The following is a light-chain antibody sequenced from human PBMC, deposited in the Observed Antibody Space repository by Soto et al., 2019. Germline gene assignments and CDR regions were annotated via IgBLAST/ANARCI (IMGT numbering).Light chain of an antibody. V-gene: IGKV3-20*01. CDR3: QQYGSSPPYT. CDR1: QSVSSTY. Sequence: XXPGERATLSYRASQSVSSTYLAWYQQKPGQAPRLLLYGAXSRATGIPDRFSGSGSGTDFTLTISRLEPEDFAVYYCQQYGSSPPYTFGQGTKLEIK. CDR2: GAX. J-gene: IGKJ2*01.